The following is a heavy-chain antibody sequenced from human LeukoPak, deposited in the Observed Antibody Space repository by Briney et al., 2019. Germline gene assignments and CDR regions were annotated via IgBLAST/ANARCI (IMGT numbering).Heavy chain of an antibody. D-gene: IGHD5-18*01. V-gene: IGHV3-21*01. J-gene: IGHJ4*02. CDR2: ISHSSSYI. CDR1: GFTFSRYS. Sequence: GSLRLSCAASGFTFSRYSMNWVRRAPGKGLEWVSSISHSSSYIYYADAVKGRFTISRDNAKNSLYLQMNSLRVEDTAVYYCAREDTSMGSDYWGQGTLVTVSS. CDR3: AREDTSMGSDY.